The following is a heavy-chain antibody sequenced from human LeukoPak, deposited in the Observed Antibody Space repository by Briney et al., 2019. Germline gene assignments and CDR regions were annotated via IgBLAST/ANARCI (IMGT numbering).Heavy chain of an antibody. CDR1: GFTFSSYA. Sequence: GGSLRLSCAASGFTFSSYAMHWVRQAPGKGLEYVSAISSNGGSTYYANSVKGRFTISRDNSKNTLYLQMGNLRAEDMAVYYCARDFRYYDSSGYLYWGQGTLVTVSS. CDR2: ISSNGGST. J-gene: IGHJ4*02. V-gene: IGHV3-64*01. CDR3: ARDFRYYDSSGYLY. D-gene: IGHD3-22*01.